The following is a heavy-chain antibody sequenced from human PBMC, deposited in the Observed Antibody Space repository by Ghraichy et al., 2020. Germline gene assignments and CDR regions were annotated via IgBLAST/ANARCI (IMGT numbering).Heavy chain of an antibody. Sequence: GGSLRLSCAASGFTFSSYAMSWVRQAPGKGLEWVSAISGSGGSTYYADSVKGRFTISRDNSKNTLYLQMNSLRAEDTAVYYCATSLLYCGGDCSLETAHAEYFQHWGQGTLVTVSS. CDR3: ATSLLYCGGDCSLETAHAEYFQH. CDR2: ISGSGGST. CDR1: GFTFSSYA. D-gene: IGHD2-21*02. J-gene: IGHJ1*01. V-gene: IGHV3-23*01.